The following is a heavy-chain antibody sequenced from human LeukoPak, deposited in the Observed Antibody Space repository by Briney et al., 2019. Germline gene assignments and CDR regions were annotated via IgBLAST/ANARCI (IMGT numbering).Heavy chain of an antibody. CDR3: AKSRERDIVVVPAARRGHYFDY. V-gene: IGHV3-23*01. CDR2: ISGSGGST. J-gene: IGHJ4*02. Sequence: GGSLRLSCAASGFTFSSYAMSWVRQAPGKGLEWVSAISGSGGSTYYADSVKGRFTISRDNSKDTLYLQMNSLRAEDTAVYYCAKSRERDIVVVPAARRGHYFDYWGQGTLVTVSS. CDR1: GFTFSSYA. D-gene: IGHD2-2*01.